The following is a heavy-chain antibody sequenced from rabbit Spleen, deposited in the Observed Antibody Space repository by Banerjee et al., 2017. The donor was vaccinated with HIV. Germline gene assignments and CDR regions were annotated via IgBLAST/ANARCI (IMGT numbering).Heavy chain of an antibody. D-gene: IGHD6-1*01. Sequence: QSLEESGGDLVKPGASLTLTCTASGFSFSSSDYMCWVRQAPGKGLEWISCIVGSASDFTFSATWAKGRFTCSKTSSTTVTLQMTSLTVADSATYFCARDTASGFSSYGMDLWGPGTLVSVS. CDR1: GFSFSSSDY. J-gene: IGHJ6*01. V-gene: IGHV1S40*01. CDR3: ARDTASGFSSYGMDL. CDR2: IVGSASDFT.